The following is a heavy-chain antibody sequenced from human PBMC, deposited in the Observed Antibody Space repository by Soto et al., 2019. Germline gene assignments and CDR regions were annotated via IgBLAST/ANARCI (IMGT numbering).Heavy chain of an antibody. Sequence: QSGGSLRLSCAASGFTFSNYWMTWVRQAPGKGLEWVANIKEDGSEKHYVDSVKGRFTISRDNAKNSLYLQMNSLRVEDTAVYFCSRDVVVGAKALNYWGQGALVTVYS. CDR3: SRDVVVGAKALNY. D-gene: IGHD2-15*01. V-gene: IGHV3-7*01. CDR2: IKEDGSEK. J-gene: IGHJ4*02. CDR1: GFTFSNYW.